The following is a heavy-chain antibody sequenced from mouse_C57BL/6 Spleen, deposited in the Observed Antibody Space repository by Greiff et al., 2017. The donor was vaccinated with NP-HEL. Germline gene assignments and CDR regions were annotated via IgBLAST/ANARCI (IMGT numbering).Heavy chain of an antibody. CDR3: TTENYGNYPAWFAY. CDR1: GFNFTDYY. D-gene: IGHD2-1*01. Sequence: VQLKQSGAELVRPGASVKLSCTASGFNFTDYYMHWVKQRPEQGLEWIGRIDPEDGDTEYAPKFQGKATMTADTSSNTAYLQLSSLTSEDTAVYYCTTENYGNYPAWFAYWGQGTLVTVSA. J-gene: IGHJ3*01. CDR2: IDPEDGDT. V-gene: IGHV14-1*01.